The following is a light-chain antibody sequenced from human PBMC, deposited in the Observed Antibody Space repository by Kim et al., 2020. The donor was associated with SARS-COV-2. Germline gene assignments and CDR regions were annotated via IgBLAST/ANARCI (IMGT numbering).Light chain of an antibody. Sequence: PWQTASYTGSGYKLGDNYVSCTQQKPGKSPVLVIYHDNQRPSEIPERFAGSNSGNTATLTFSGTQAMDEADYYCHAWDSSTHHYVFGAGPKVTVL. J-gene: IGLJ1*01. CDR1: KLGDNY. V-gene: IGLV3-1*01. CDR2: HDN. CDR3: HAWDSSTHHYV.